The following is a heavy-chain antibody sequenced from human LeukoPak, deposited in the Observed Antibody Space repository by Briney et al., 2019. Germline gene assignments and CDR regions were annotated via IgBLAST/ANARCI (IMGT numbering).Heavy chain of an antibody. J-gene: IGHJ6*04. CDR1: GFTFSNAW. CDR2: IKSKTGGGTT. D-gene: IGHD3-10*01. Sequence: PGGSLRLSCAASGFTFSNAWMSWVRQAPGKGLEWVGRIKSKTGGGTTDYAAPVKGRFTISRDDSKNTLYLQMNSLKTEDTAVYYCTTDPDYYGSGSYLYYYGMDVWGKGTTVTVSS. V-gene: IGHV3-15*01. CDR3: TTDPDYYGSGSYLYYYGMDV.